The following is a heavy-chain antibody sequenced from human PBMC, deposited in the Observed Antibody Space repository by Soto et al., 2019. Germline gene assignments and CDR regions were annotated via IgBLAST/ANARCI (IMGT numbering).Heavy chain of an antibody. CDR2: MNPNSGNT. D-gene: IGHD1-1*01. V-gene: IGHV1-8*01. Sequence: QVQLVQSGAEVKKPGASVKVSCKSSGYTFTSYDINCVRQATGQGLEWMGWMNPNSGNTVYAQKFQGRVTMTRNTSISTAYMELSSLRPEDTAMYYCARVRNMYGVDVWGQGTTVTVSS. CDR3: ARVRNMYGVDV. CDR1: GYTFTSYD. J-gene: IGHJ6*02.